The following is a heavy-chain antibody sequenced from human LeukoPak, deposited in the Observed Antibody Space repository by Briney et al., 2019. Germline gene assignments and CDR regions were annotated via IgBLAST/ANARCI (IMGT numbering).Heavy chain of an antibody. V-gene: IGHV4-34*01. CDR2: INHSGST. CDR1: GGSFSGYY. J-gene: IGHJ6*02. Sequence: SETLSLTCAVYGGSFSGYYWSWIRQPPGKGLEWIGEINHSGSTNYNPSLKSRVTMSVDTSKNQFSLKLSSVTAADTAVYYCAVSGYSGYRTYGMDVWGQGTTVTVSS. CDR3: AVSGYSGYRTYGMDV. D-gene: IGHD5-12*01.